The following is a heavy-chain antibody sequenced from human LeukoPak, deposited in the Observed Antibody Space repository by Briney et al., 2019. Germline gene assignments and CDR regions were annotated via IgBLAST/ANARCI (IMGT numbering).Heavy chain of an antibody. CDR2: IIPIFGTA. J-gene: IGHJ4*02. D-gene: IGHD5-24*01. CDR3: ARLEMATNHFDY. Sequence: SVKVSCKASGGTFSSYAISWVRQTPGQGLEWMGGIIPIFGTANYAQKFQGRVTITADESTSTAYMELSSLRSEDTAVYYCARLEMATNHFDYWGQGTLVTVSS. CDR1: GGTFSSYA. V-gene: IGHV1-69*13.